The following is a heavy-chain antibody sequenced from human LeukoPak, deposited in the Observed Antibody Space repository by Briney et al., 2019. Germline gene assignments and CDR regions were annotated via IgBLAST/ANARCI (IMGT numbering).Heavy chain of an antibody. CDR1: GGSISSSSYY. CDR2: IYYSGST. D-gene: IGHD2-21*02. CDR3: ARGAAYCGADCSNWLDP. J-gene: IGHJ5*02. V-gene: IGHV4-61*05. Sequence: SETLSLTCTVSGGSISSSSYYWGWIRQPPGKGLEWIGNIYYSGSTNYNPSLKSRVTISVDTSKNQFSLKLSSVTAADTAVYYCARGAAYCGADCSNWLDPWGQGTLVTVSS.